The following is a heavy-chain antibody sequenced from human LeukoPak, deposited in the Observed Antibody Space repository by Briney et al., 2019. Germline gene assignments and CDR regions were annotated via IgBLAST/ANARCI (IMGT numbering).Heavy chain of an antibody. V-gene: IGHV4-61*02. Sequence: SETLSLTCTVSSGSISSGSYYWSWIRQPAGKGLEWIGRIYTSGSTNYNPSLKSRVTISVDTSKNQFSLKLSSVTAADTAMYYCARVLGGTFDYWGQGTLVTVSS. D-gene: IGHD4/OR15-4a*01. J-gene: IGHJ4*02. CDR2: IYTSGST. CDR1: SGSISSGSYY. CDR3: ARVLGGTFDY.